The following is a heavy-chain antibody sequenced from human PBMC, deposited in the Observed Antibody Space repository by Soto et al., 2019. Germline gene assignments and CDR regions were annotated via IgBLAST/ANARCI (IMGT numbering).Heavy chain of an antibody. CDR1: GGSISSSSYY. CDR2: IYYSGIT. J-gene: IGHJ5*02. D-gene: IGHD2-2*02. Sequence: SETLSLTCTVSGGSISSSSYYWGWIRQPPGKGLEWIGSIYYSGITYYNPSLKSRVTISVDTSKNQLSLRLSSVTAADTAVYYCARHWAGYCSSTSCYKFDPWGLGTLVTVSS. CDR3: ARHWAGYCSSTSCYKFDP. V-gene: IGHV4-39*01.